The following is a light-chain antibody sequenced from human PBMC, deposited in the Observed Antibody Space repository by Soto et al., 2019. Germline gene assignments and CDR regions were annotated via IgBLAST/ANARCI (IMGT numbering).Light chain of an antibody. J-gene: IGKJ4*01. CDR2: EAS. V-gene: IGKV3-20*01. CDR3: QQYASSPLLT. Sequence: EIVLTQSPGTLSLSPGDRATLSCRASQSVAGAYVAWYQQRPGQAPRLLISEASSRATGIPDRFSGSGSGTDFTLSISRLEPEDFAVYYCQQYASSPLLTFGGGTKVDIK. CDR1: QSVAGAY.